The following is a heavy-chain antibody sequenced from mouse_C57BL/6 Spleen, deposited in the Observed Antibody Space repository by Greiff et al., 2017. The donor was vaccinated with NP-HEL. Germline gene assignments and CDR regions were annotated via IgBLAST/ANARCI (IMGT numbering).Heavy chain of an antibody. D-gene: IGHD1-1*01. CDR1: GYTFTSYW. J-gene: IGHJ4*01. CDR3: ARATSGAMDY. CDR2: IDPSDSET. Sequence: VKLQQPGAELVRPGSSVKLSCKASGYTFTSYWMHWVKQRPIQGLEWIGNIDPSDSETHYNQKFKDKATLTVDKSSSTAYMQLSSLTSEDSAVYYCARATSGAMDYWGQGTSVTVSS. V-gene: IGHV1-52*01.